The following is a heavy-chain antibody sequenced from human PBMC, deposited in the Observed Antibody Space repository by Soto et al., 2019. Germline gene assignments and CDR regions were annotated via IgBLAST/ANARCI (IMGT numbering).Heavy chain of an antibody. Sequence: GESLKISCTGSGYSFPSDWIGWVRQMPGKGLEWMGIIYPGDSDTRYSPSFQGQVTISVDKSISTAYLQWSSLKASDTAMYYCARHRGYNNWFDPWGQGTLVTVSS. V-gene: IGHV5-51*01. CDR3: ARHRGYNNWFDP. CDR1: GYSFPSDW. D-gene: IGHD6-25*01. CDR2: IYPGDSDT. J-gene: IGHJ5*02.